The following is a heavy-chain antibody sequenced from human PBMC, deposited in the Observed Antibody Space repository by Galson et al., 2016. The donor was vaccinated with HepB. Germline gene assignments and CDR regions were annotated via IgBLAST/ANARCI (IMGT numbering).Heavy chain of an antibody. J-gene: IGHJ4*02. CDR3: AREAWAAACTFDF. D-gene: IGHD6-13*01. CDR1: GYTFNDYG. V-gene: IGHV1-3*01. CDR2: TSAGNDDT. Sequence: SVKVSCKASGYTFNDYGIHWVRQAPGQRLEWMAWTSAGNDDTKYSQQFQGRLTVTRDTSAKSAYMDLSSLRYEDTAVYYCAREAWAAACTFDFWGQGTLVTVSS.